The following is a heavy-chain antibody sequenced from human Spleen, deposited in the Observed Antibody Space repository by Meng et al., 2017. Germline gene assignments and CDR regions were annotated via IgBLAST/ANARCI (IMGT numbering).Heavy chain of an antibody. CDR3: AKGYSYGLTHFDY. V-gene: IGHV3-7*01. D-gene: IGHD5-18*01. J-gene: IGHJ4*02. CDR2: VKEDGSEK. Sequence: GESLKISCVASGFSFSTYAMNWVRQAPGKGLEWVANVKEDGSEKHYVDSVKGRFTISRDNAKNSLYLYMSSLRAEDTAVYYCAKGYSYGLTHFDYWGQGTLVTVSS. CDR1: GFSFSTYA.